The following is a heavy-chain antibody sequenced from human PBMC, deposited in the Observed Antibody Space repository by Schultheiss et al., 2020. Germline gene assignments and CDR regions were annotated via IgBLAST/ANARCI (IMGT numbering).Heavy chain of an antibody. D-gene: IGHD4/OR15-4a*01. CDR2: ISGSGGSI. CDR1: GFTFSSYS. J-gene: IGHJ6*02. V-gene: IGHV3-48*02. Sequence: GGSLRLSCAASGFTFSSYSMHWVRQAPGKGLEWVSAISGSGGSIYYADSVKGRFTISRDNAKNSLYLQMNSLRDEDTAVYYCARDLSNLINYYYYGMDVWGQGTTVTVSS. CDR3: ARDLSNLINYYYYGMDV.